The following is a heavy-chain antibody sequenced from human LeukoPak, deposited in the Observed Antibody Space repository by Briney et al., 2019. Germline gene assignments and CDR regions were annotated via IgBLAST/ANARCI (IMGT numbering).Heavy chain of an antibody. V-gene: IGHV3-23*01. CDR1: GFTFSSYA. Sequence: GGSLRLSCAASGFTFSSYAMSWVRQAPGKGLEWVSGISGSGGTTYSADSVKGRFTISRDNSKNTLYLQMNSLRAEDTAVYYCAKGSCSSFTCYARFDPWGQGTPVTVSS. J-gene: IGHJ5*02. CDR2: ISGSGGTT. D-gene: IGHD2-2*01. CDR3: AKGSCSSFTCYARFDP.